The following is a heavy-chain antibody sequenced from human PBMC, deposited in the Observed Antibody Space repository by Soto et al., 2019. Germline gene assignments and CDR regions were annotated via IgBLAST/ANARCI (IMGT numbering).Heavy chain of an antibody. Sequence: SETLSLTCTVSGGSISSNYWSWIRQPPGKGLEWIGYIYYSGSTNYNPSLKSRVTILIDTSKNQFSLKLSSVTAADTAVYYCATSYDFWSGYFGYWGQGTLVTVSS. CDR1: GGSISSNY. D-gene: IGHD3-3*01. J-gene: IGHJ4*02. CDR3: ATSYDFWSGYFGY. V-gene: IGHV4-59*03. CDR2: IYYSGST.